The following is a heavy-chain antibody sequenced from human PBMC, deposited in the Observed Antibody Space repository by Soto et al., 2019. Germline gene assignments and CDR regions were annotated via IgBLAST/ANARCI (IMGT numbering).Heavy chain of an antibody. Sequence: QVQLVQSGAEVKKPGSSVKVSCKASGGTFSSYAISWVRQAPGQGLEWMGGIIPIFGTANYAQKFQGRVTITADESTSTAYMELSSLRSEDTAVYYCARAGDIVVVTAAMARGHHFDYWGQGTLVTVSS. J-gene: IGHJ4*02. D-gene: IGHD2-2*01. CDR2: IIPIFGTA. V-gene: IGHV1-69*01. CDR3: ARAGDIVVVTAAMARGHHFDY. CDR1: GGTFSSYA.